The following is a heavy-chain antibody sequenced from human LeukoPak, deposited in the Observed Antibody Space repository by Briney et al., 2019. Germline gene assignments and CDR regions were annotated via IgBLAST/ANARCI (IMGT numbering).Heavy chain of an antibody. CDR2: IDQDESAK. Sequence: GGSLRLSCAASGMTFSRFWMSWVRQAPGKGLEWVASIDQDESAKLYVDSVRGRFTISRDNAKNSLFLQMNSLRAEDTAFYYCAKLLRDVTIYDFWGHGALVTVSS. CDR1: GMTFSRFW. CDR3: AKLLRDVTIYDF. J-gene: IGHJ4*01. V-gene: IGHV3-7*01. D-gene: IGHD5-24*01.